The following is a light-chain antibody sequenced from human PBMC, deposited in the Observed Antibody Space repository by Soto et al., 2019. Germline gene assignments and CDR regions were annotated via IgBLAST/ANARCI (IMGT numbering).Light chain of an antibody. V-gene: IGKV4-1*01. Sequence: DIVLTQSPDSLAVSLGERATINCKASQSVFYSSNNENDLVGYQQKPGQPAKVLIYSASTRESGVPDRSSSSESGIDFNLTISSMQDEDAAVYYCYQYYFSLPLTFGGGAKVEIK. CDR3: YQYYFSLPLT. CDR2: SAS. CDR1: QSVFYSSNNEND. J-gene: IGKJ4*01.